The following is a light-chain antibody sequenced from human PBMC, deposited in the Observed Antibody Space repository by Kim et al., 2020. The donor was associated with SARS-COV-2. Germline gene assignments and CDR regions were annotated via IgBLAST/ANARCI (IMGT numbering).Light chain of an antibody. J-gene: IGKJ4*01. CDR3: QQSYSIPLT. V-gene: IGKV1-39*01. CDR1: QNINIY. Sequence: ASVGDRVTITCLTSQNINIYLNWYQHKSGKAPKLLIYAASSLQRGVPARFSGSGSGTDFTLTISSLQPEDFATYYCQQSYSIPLTFGGGTKVDIK. CDR2: AAS.